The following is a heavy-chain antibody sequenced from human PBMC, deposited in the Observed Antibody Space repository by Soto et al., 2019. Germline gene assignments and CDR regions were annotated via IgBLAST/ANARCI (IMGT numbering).Heavy chain of an antibody. J-gene: IGHJ4*02. V-gene: IGHV4-39*01. Sequence: PSETLSLTCTVSGGSISSSSYCWGWIRQPPGKGLEWIGSIYYSGSTYYNPSLKSRVTISVDTSKNQFSLKLSSVTAADTAVYYCARLYYYGSGSYSFDYWGQGXLVTVSS. CDR2: IYYSGST. CDR1: GGSISSSSYC. CDR3: ARLYYYGSGSYSFDY. D-gene: IGHD3-10*01.